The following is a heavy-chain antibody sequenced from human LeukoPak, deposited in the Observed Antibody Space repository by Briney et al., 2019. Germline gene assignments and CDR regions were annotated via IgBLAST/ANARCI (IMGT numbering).Heavy chain of an antibody. V-gene: IGHV4-59*01. Sequence: SETLSLTCTVSGGSISSYYWSWIRQPPGKGLEWIGYIYYSGSTNYNPSLKSRVTISVDTSKNQFSLKLSSVTAADTAVYYCARATKEPLLWSVPGAFDIWGQGTMVTVSS. CDR2: IYYSGST. CDR3: ARATKEPLLWSVPGAFDI. J-gene: IGHJ3*02. D-gene: IGHD3-10*01. CDR1: GGSISSYY.